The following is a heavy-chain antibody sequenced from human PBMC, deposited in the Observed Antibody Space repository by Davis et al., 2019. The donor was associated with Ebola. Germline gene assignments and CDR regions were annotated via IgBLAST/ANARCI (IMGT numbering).Heavy chain of an antibody. CDR1: GLSFSNYW. CDR3: AKAGGSTTLTAPSMDV. CDR2: IKQDGSEM. D-gene: IGHD2/OR15-2a*01. V-gene: IGHV3-7*03. J-gene: IGHJ6*02. Sequence: GESLKISCAASGLSFSNYWMTWVRLAPGKGPEWVANIKQDGSEMYYVDSVKGRFTISRDNAKNSLYLQMNSLRAEDMAVYYCAKAGGSTTLTAPSMDVWGQGTTVTVSS.